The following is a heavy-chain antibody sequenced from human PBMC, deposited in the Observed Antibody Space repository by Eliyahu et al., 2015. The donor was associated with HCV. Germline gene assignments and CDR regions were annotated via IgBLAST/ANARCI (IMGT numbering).Heavy chain of an antibody. CDR1: GFTFDDYT. CDR2: ISWDGGST. CDR3: AKAARTGTGGSWFDP. Sequence: EVQLVESGGVVVQPGGSLRLSCAASGFTFDDYTMHWVRQAPGKGLEWVSLISWDGGSTYYADSVKGRFTISRDNSKNSLYLQMNSLRTEDTALYYCAKAARTGTGGSWFDPWGQGTLVTVSS. V-gene: IGHV3-43*01. D-gene: IGHD1/OR15-1a*01. J-gene: IGHJ5*02.